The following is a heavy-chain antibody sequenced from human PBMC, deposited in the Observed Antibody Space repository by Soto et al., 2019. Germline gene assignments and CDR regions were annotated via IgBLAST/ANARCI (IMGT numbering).Heavy chain of an antibody. CDR3: AIYHFEYGESVYLDY. CDR2: IWYDGSNK. J-gene: IGHJ4*02. D-gene: IGHD4-17*01. V-gene: IGHV3-33*01. Sequence: PGGSLRLSCAASGFTFSSYGIHWFRQAPGKGLEWVGIIWYDGSNKYYADSVKGRFTISRDSSKNTVYLQMDSLRVEDTAVYYCAIYHFEYGESVYLDYSGKRTLVTVAS. CDR1: GFTFSSYG.